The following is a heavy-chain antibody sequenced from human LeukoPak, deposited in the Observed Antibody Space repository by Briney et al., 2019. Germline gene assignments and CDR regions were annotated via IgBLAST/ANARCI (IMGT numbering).Heavy chain of an antibody. CDR3: ARDTCGGDCYSHWYFDL. CDR1: GFTLSDYY. J-gene: IGHJ2*01. Sequence: GGSLRLSCGASGFTLSDYYMSWIRQVPGKGLEWIAYISSGGGIIYYADSVKGRFTISRDDAKNSSVYLQMNSLRAEDTAVYYCARDTCGGDCYSHWYFDLWGHGTRVTVSS. D-gene: IGHD2-21*02. V-gene: IGHV3-11*01. CDR2: ISSGGGII.